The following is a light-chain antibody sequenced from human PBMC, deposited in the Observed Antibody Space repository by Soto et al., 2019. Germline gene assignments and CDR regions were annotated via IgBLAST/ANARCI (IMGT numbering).Light chain of an antibody. CDR3: QHYNSYSEA. Sequence: DIQMTQSPSSLYASVRDRVTITCRASQSISTYIDWFQQKPGKAPKLLISAASTLESGVPSRFSGSGSGTDFTLTISSLQPEDFATYYCQHYNSYSEAFGQGTKVDIK. J-gene: IGKJ1*01. V-gene: IGKV1-39*01. CDR1: QSISTY. CDR2: AAS.